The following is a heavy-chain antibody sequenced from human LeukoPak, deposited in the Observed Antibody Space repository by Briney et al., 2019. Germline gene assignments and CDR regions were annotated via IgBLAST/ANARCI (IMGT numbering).Heavy chain of an antibody. J-gene: IGHJ6*02. D-gene: IGHD1-1*01. CDR1: GYTFTSYD. CDR2: MNPNSGNT. V-gene: IGHV1-8*01. CDR3: ARGKAPGTGSASYYYYGMDV. Sequence: ASVKVSCKASGYTFTSYDINWVRQATGQGLEWMGWMNPNSGNTGYAQKFQGRATMTRNTSISTAYMELSSLRSEDTAVYYCARGKAPGTGSASYYYYGMDVWGQGTTVTVSS.